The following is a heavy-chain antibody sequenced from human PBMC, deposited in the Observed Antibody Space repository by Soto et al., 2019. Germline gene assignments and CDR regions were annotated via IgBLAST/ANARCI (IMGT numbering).Heavy chain of an antibody. J-gene: IGHJ4*02. Sequence: ASVKVSCKASGYTFTSYAMHWVRQAPGQRLEWMGWINAGNGNTKYSQKFQGRVTITRDTSASTAYMELSSLRSEDTAVYYCARDSVDDYVWGSYRPTRFDYWGQGTLVTVSS. CDR2: INAGNGNT. CDR1: GYTFTSYA. CDR3: ARDSVDDYVWGSYRPTRFDY. V-gene: IGHV1-3*01. D-gene: IGHD3-16*02.